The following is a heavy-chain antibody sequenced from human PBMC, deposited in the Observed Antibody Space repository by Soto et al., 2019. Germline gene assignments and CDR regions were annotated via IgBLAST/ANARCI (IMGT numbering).Heavy chain of an antibody. J-gene: IGHJ6*02. Sequence: GESLKISCKGSGYTFTNYWIGWVRQMPGKGPEWMGIIYPGDSDTKYSPSFQGQVTISADKSISTAYLQWSSLKASDTAMYYCARMGPIVVVPAAMATIQNYGMDVWGQGTTVTVSS. D-gene: IGHD2-2*01. CDR3: ARMGPIVVVPAAMATIQNYGMDV. CDR1: GYTFTNYW. V-gene: IGHV5-51*01. CDR2: IYPGDSDT.